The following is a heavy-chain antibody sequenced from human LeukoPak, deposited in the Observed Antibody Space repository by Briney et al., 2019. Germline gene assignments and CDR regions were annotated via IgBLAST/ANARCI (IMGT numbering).Heavy chain of an antibody. V-gene: IGHV3-33*01. CDR2: IRFDELDR. CDR1: GFTFRTYG. CDR3: ARTHCSDDSCLSPYYYYYLDV. D-gene: IGHD2-15*01. J-gene: IGHJ6*03. Sequence: PGRSLRLSCAASGFTFRTYGMHWVRQAPGKGLEWVSFIRFDELDRYYADSVKGRFFISRDSSRSTLYLQMNSLRAEDTAVYYCARTHCSDDSCLSPYYYYYLDVWGKGTTVTVSS.